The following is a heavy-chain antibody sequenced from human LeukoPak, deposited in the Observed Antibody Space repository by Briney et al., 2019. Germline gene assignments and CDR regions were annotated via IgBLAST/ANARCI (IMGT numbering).Heavy chain of an antibody. CDR2: FGGTGGDI. J-gene: IGHJ4*02. CDR1: GFTFSTNA. V-gene: IGHV3-23*01. CDR3: AKDILRWAFDY. D-gene: IGHD4-23*01. Sequence: QPGGSLRLSCAASGFTFSTNAMAWVRQAPGKGLDWVSAFGGTGGDINYADSVKGRFTISRDNSKGILYLQMNSLRAEDTAVYYCAKDILRWAFDYWGQGILVTVSS.